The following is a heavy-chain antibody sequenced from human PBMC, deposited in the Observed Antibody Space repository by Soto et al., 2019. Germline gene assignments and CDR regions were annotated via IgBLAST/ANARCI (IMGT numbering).Heavy chain of an antibody. CDR3: ARDGPPTDY. Sequence: QVQLGQSGAEVKKPGASVKVSCKVSAYTFSTYHTTGVRQAPGQGLEWMGWISAYNGNTNYAQKLQGRVTMTTDTSTSTAYMELRSLRSDDTAVYYCARDGPPTDYWGQGTLVTVSS. CDR2: ISAYNGNT. CDR1: AYTFSTYH. V-gene: IGHV1-18*04. J-gene: IGHJ4*02.